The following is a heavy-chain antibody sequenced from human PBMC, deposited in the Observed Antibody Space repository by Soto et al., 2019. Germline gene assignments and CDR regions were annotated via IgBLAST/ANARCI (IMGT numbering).Heavy chain of an antibody. V-gene: IGHV1-18*01. CDR3: AARSGRDPYYFXY. CDR2: INTYKGNT. D-gene: IGHD1-26*01. CDR1: GYTFTSYG. Sequence: ASVKVSCKASGYTFTSYGMSWVRQAPGQGLEWMGWINTYKGNTNYAQKLQGRVTMTTDTSTSTAYMELRSLRSDDTAVYYCAARSGRDPYYFXYWGQGTLVTVSS. J-gene: IGHJ4*02.